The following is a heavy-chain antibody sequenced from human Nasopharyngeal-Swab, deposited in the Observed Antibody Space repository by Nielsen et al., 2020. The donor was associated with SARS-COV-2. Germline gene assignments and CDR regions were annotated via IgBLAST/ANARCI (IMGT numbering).Heavy chain of an antibody. J-gene: IGHJ4*02. D-gene: IGHD5-24*01. CDR1: RFTFSSYA. Sequence: GESLKISCSASRFTFSSYAMHWVRQAPGKGLEYVSAISSNGGSTYYADSVKGRFTISRDNSKNTLYLQMSILRAEDTAVYYCVKLDGYNDYWGQGTLVTVSS. V-gene: IGHV3-64D*08. CDR2: ISSNGGST. CDR3: VKLDGYNDY.